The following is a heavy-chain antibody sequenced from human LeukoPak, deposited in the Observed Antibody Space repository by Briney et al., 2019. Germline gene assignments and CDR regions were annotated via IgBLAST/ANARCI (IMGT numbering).Heavy chain of an antibody. CDR1: GGTFSSYA. CDR3: ASKADVLLESLGAFDI. J-gene: IGHJ3*02. CDR2: IIPIFGTA. D-gene: IGHD3-10*01. Sequence: ASVKVSCKASGGTFSSYAISWVRQAPGQGIEWMGGIIPIFGTANYAQKFQGRVTITTDESTSTAYMELSSLRSEDTAVYYRASKADVLLESLGAFDIWGQGTMVTVSS. V-gene: IGHV1-69*05.